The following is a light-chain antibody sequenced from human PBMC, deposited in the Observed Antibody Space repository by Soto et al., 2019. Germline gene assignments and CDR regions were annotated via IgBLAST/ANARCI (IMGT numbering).Light chain of an antibody. CDR2: GNN. CDR3: AAWDDSLNGGV. CDR1: SSNFGAGFD. Sequence: QSVLTQPPSVSGAPGQKVTISCTGSSSNFGAGFDVHWYQQLPGTAPKLLIFGNNNRPSGVPDRFSGSISGTSASLAITGLQPEDEADYYCAAWDDSLNGGVFGGGTKVTVL. V-gene: IGLV1-40*01. J-gene: IGLJ3*02.